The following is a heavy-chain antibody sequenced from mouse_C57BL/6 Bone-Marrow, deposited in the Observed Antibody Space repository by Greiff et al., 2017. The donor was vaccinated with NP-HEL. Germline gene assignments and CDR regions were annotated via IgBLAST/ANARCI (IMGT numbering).Heavy chain of an antibody. CDR2: ISSGGSYT. J-gene: IGHJ4*01. CDR3: ARGLDY. CDR1: GFTFSSYG. D-gene: IGHD3-3*01. Sequence: VQLKESGGDLVKPGGSLKLSCAASGFTFSSYGMSWVRQTPDKRLEWVATISSGGSYTYYPDSVKGRFTISRDNAKNTLYLQMSSLKSEDTAMYYCARGLDYWGQGTSVTVSS. V-gene: IGHV5-6*01.